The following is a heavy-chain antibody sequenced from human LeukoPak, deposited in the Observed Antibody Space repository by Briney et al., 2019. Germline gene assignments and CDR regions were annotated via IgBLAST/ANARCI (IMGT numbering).Heavy chain of an antibody. J-gene: IGHJ5*02. CDR1: GYTFTNYG. CDR3: AADMVRGLINS. V-gene: IGHV1-58*01. CDR2: IVVGSGNT. Sequence: ASVKVSCKTSGYTFTNYGLSWVRQAPGQGLEWIGWIVVGSGNTNYAQKFQERVTFIRDMSTSTAYMELSSLRSEDTAVYYCAADMVRGLINSWGQGTLVTVSS. D-gene: IGHD3-10*01.